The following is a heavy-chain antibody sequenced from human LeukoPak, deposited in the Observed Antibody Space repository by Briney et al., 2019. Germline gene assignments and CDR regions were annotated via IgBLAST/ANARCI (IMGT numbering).Heavy chain of an antibody. CDR1: GYTFTSYG. CDR3: AREGVRGVKIAYYYYMDV. V-gene: IGHV1-18*01. CDR2: ISAYNGNT. Sequence: GASVKVSCKASGYTFTSYGISWVRQAPGQGLERMGWISAYNGNTNYAQKLQGRVTMTTDTSTSTAYMELRSLRSDDTAVYYCAREGVRGVKIAYYYYMDVWGKGTTVTVSS. J-gene: IGHJ6*03. D-gene: IGHD3-10*01.